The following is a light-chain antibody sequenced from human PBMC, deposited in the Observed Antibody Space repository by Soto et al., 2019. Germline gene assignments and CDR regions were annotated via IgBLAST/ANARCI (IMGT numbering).Light chain of an antibody. CDR3: QSYDSSLTVVV. J-gene: IGLJ2*01. CDR1: SSNIGAGYD. Sequence: QSVLTQSPSVSGAPGQRVTISCTGSSSNIGAGYDVHWYQQLPGTAPKLLIYGHNNRPSGVPDRFSDSKSGTSASLAITGLQAEDEGDYYCQSYDSSLTVVVFGGGTKLTVL. V-gene: IGLV1-40*01. CDR2: GHN.